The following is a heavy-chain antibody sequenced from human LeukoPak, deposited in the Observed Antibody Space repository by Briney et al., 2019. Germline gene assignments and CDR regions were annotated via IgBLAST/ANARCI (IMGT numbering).Heavy chain of an antibody. V-gene: IGHV3-21*01. D-gene: IGHD1-26*01. J-gene: IGHJ3*02. CDR1: GFTFSSYS. CDR2: ISSSSSYI. CDR3: AREGVRWELDAFDI. Sequence: GGSLRLSCAASGFTFSSYSMNWVRQAPGKGLEWVSSISSSSSYIYYADSVKGRFTISRDNAKNSLYLQMNSLRAEDTAVYYCAREGVRWELDAFDIWGQGTMVTVSS.